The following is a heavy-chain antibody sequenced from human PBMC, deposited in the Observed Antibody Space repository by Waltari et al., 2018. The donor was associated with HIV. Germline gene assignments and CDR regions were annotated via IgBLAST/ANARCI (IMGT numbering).Heavy chain of an antibody. J-gene: IGHJ4*02. Sequence: QVQLQQWGAGLLKPSETLSLTCAVYGGSFSGYYWSWIRQPPGKGLEWIGEINHSGFTNYRPSLKSRVTISVDTSKNQFSLKLRAGTAADTAMYYCARGTPTTVTTQWGQGTLVTVSS. CDR2: INHSGFT. D-gene: IGHD4-17*01. CDR3: ARGTPTTVTTQ. CDR1: GGSFSGYY. V-gene: IGHV4-34*01.